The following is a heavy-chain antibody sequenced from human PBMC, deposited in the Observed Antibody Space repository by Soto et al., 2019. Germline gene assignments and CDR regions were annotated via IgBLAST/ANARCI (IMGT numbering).Heavy chain of an antibody. D-gene: IGHD1-7*01. CDR2: IYRTGRT. Sequence: SETLSLTCAVSGGSFTSNNWWTWVRQPPGQGLEWIGEIYRTGRTNYNPSLKSRVTISLDKSENQFSLKVTSLTAADTAVYYCASRDPGTSVDYWGQGTLVTVSS. J-gene: IGHJ4*02. CDR1: GGSFTSNNW. V-gene: IGHV4-4*02. CDR3: ASRDPGTSVDY.